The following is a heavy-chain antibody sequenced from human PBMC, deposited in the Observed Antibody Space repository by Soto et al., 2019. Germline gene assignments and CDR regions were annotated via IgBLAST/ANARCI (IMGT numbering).Heavy chain of an antibody. CDR1: GGTFSSYA. Sequence: QVQLVQSGAEVKKPGSSVKVSCKASGGTFSSYAINWVRQAPGQGLEWMGGIIPIFGIANYAQKFQGRVTVNADESTSTAYMELSSLRSEDTAVYYCARGDSSGLDAFDIWGQGTMVTVSS. CDR3: ARGDSSGLDAFDI. V-gene: IGHV1-69*01. CDR2: IIPIFGIA. J-gene: IGHJ3*02. D-gene: IGHD3-22*01.